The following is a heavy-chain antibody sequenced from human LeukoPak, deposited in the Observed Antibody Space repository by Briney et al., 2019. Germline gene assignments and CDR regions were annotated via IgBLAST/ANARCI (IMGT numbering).Heavy chain of an antibody. CDR3: TTYSPEYYYDSNGNYYSFYFDY. CDR2: IKSKTEGGTT. CDR1: GFTFSSYG. V-gene: IGHV3-15*01. Sequence: GGSLRLSCAASGFTFSSYGMTWVRQAPGKGLEWVGRIKSKTEGGTTDYAAPVKGRFSISRDDSRKTLYLQMNSLKTEDTAVYYCTTYSPEYYYDSNGNYYSFYFDYWGQGSLVTVSS. D-gene: IGHD3-22*01. J-gene: IGHJ4*02.